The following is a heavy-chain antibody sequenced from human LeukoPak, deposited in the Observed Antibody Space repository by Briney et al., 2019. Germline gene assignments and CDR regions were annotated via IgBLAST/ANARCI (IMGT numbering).Heavy chain of an antibody. J-gene: IGHJ4*02. CDR2: ISFDGTNK. D-gene: IGHD3-10*01. Sequence: AGGSLRLSCAASGFAFSNYGIQSVRQAPRQGVEGVAVISFDGTNKYYADSLKGRFTISRDNYKNTVYLQMNGLRPEDTAVYCCARDGGRATIVRGIIIMSVGDFWGQGALVTVST. CDR3: ARDGGRATIVRGIIIMSVGDF. CDR1: GFAFSNYG. V-gene: IGHV3-30*03.